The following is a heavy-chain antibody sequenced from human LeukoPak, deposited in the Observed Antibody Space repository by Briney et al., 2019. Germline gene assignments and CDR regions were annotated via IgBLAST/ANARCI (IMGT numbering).Heavy chain of an antibody. V-gene: IGHV4-39*01. J-gene: IGHJ4*02. CDR3: ARYVVYGSGKYYFDY. D-gene: IGHD3-10*01. CDR2: IDYSGST. Sequence: SETLSLTCTVSGGSVSSTTYYWSWIRQPPGKGLEWIASIDYSGSTYYNPSLKSRVTISVDTSENQFSLKLSSVTAADTAVYYCARYVVYGSGKYYFDYWGQGTLVTVSS. CDR1: GGSVSSTTYY.